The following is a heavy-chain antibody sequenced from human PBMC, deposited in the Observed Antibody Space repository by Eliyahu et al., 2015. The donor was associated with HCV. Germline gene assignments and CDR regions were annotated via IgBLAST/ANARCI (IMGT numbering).Heavy chain of an antibody. CDR3: AKGAYAKSWYLFED. Sequence: EVQLVESGGDLAHFGGFLRLSCAASGFDFNHHAMNWVRQAPGKGLEWGSAISSSGGATYYADSVKGRFIISRDNSENTLFLQLSPLRVEDTAVYFCAKGAYAKSWYLFEDWGRGTLVTVSS. V-gene: IGHV3-23*04. D-gene: IGHD2-2*01. CDR2: ISSSGGAT. J-gene: IGHJ4*02. CDR1: GFDFNHHA.